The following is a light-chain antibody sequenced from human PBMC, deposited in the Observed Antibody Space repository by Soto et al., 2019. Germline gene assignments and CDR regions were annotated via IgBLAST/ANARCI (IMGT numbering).Light chain of an antibody. CDR1: QDVSSS. J-gene: IGKJ5*01. V-gene: IGKV3-11*01. CDR2: DAS. CDR3: QQCRKWPTT. Sequence: EIVLTQSPATLSLSPGAGATLSCRASQDVSSSLAWYQQKPGKAPRLLIYDASSRATGIPARFSGSGSGTEFTLTISSLEPEDFAVYYCQQCRKWPTTFGQGTRLEIK.